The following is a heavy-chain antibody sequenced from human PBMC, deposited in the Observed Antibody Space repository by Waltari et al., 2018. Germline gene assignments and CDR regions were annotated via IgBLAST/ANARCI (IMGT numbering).Heavy chain of an antibody. CDR1: GGSISSSSYY. J-gene: IGHJ5*02. Sequence: QLQLQESGPGLVKPSETLSLTCTVSGGSISSSSYYWGWIRQPPGKGLEWIGSIYYSGSTYYNPSLKSRVTISVDTSKNQFSLKLSSVTAADTAVYYCARDSRAPFWSGYYIRWFDPWGQGTLVTVSS. D-gene: IGHD3-3*01. V-gene: IGHV4-39*07. CDR3: ARDSRAPFWSGYYIRWFDP. CDR2: IYYSGST.